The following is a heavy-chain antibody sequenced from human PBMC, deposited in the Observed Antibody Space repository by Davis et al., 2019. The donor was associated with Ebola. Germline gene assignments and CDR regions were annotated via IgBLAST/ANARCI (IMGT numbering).Heavy chain of an antibody. CDR1: GLSFSTYS. V-gene: IGHV3-48*02. J-gene: IGHJ4*02. Sequence: PGGSLRLSCADSGLSFSTYSMNWVRQAPGKGLEWVSYISSSSSSIHYADSVKGRFTISRDNAKNSLYMQMNSLRDEDTAVYYCARGGFDYLGQGTLVTVSS. CDR3: ARGGFDY. CDR2: ISSSSSSI.